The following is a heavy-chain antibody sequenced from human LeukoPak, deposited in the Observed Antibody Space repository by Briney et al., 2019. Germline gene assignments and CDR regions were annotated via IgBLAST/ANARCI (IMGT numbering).Heavy chain of an antibody. Sequence: GGSLRLSCAASGFXFSNYXXXXXXXXXXXXLEXVASIQRDXXXXYXXEXVKGXXXXXRDNAKNSLYLQMNSLRAEDTAVYYCARQGYSSGKWGQGTLVTVSS. CDR2: IQRDXXXX. J-gene: IGHJ4*02. CDR1: GFXFSNYX. CDR3: ARQGYSSGK. D-gene: IGHD6-19*01. V-gene: IGHV3-7*01.